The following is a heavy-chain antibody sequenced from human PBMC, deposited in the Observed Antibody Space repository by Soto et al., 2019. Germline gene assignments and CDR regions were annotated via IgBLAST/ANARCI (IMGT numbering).Heavy chain of an antibody. CDR3: GAYDSSGYI. D-gene: IGHD3-22*01. J-gene: IGHJ4*02. CDR1: GASISSHF. V-gene: IGHV4-59*08. CDR2: VYYSGTT. Sequence: SETLSLTCTVSGASISSHFWNWIRQSPGGGPEYIGYVYYSGTTYYNPSLRGRVAISVDTSKNQFSLKLSSVTAADTAVYYCGAYDSSGYIWGQGTLVTVSS.